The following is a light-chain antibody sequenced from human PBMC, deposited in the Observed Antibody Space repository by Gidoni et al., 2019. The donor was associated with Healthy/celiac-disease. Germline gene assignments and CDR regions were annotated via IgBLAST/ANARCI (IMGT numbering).Light chain of an antibody. Sequence: ALTQPAPLSRSPGQALTISRTGTSSDVGSYNLVSWYHQHPRQSPKLMIYEVSKRPSGVSKRFSGSKAGNTASLTIWGVQAEDEADYYCCSYTGSSTGVFGGGTKLTVL. CDR2: EVS. CDR3: CSYTGSSTGV. CDR1: SSDVGSYNL. V-gene: IGLV2-23*02. J-gene: IGLJ3*02.